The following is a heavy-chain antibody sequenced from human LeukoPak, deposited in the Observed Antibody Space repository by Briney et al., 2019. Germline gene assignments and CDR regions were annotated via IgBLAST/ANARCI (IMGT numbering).Heavy chain of an antibody. CDR2: IKRDGSES. V-gene: IGHV3-7*01. Sequence: PGGSLRLSCAASGFTFSSYRMTWVRQAPGKGLEWVANIKRDGSESYYVDSAKGRFTVSRDNAKKSLYLQMNSLRAEDSAVYFCARRDSSAWYYFDYWGPGTLVTVSS. J-gene: IGHJ4*02. CDR1: GFTFSSYR. D-gene: IGHD6-19*01. CDR3: ARRDSSAWYYFDY.